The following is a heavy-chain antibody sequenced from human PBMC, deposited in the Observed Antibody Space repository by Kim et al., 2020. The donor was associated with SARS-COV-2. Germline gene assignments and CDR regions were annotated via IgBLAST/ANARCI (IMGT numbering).Heavy chain of an antibody. J-gene: IGHJ4*02. Sequence: TTYAASVKGRFTISRDNAKNTLYLQMNSLRAEDTAVYYCARDLGRDTVMSWGQGTLVTVSS. D-gene: IGHD5-18*01. CDR2: T. CDR3: ARDLGRDTVMS. V-gene: IGHV3-74*01.